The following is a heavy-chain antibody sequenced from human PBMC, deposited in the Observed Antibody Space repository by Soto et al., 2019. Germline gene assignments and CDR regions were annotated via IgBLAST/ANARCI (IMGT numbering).Heavy chain of an antibody. Sequence: LSCTASGFTFGDYAMSWFRQAPGKGLEWVGFIRSKAYGGTTEYAASVKGRFTISRDDSKSIAYLQMNSLKTEDTAVYYCTRELTRYYYDSSGYFFDYWGQGTLVTVSS. CDR1: GFTFGDYA. J-gene: IGHJ4*02. D-gene: IGHD3-22*01. CDR2: IRSKAYGGTT. CDR3: TRELTRYYYDSSGYFFDY. V-gene: IGHV3-49*03.